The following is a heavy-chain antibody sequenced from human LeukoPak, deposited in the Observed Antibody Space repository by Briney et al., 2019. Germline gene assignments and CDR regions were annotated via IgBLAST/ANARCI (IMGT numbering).Heavy chain of an antibody. D-gene: IGHD3-22*01. J-gene: IGHJ4*02. Sequence: SETLSLTCTVSGGSISSYYWSWIRQPPGKGLEWIGYIYYSGSTKYNPSLKSRVTMSLDTSKSQVSLKLTSVTAADTAVYYCASRAYDSTGFYFADYWGQGTLVTVSS. CDR3: ASRAYDSTGFYFADY. CDR2: IYYSGST. CDR1: GGSISSYY. V-gene: IGHV4-59*01.